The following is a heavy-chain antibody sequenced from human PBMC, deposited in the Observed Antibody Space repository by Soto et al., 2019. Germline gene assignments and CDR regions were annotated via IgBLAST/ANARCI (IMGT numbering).Heavy chain of an antibody. D-gene: IGHD3-22*01. V-gene: IGHV1-8*01. Sequence: ASVKGSCKSSGYTFTSYDINCVRQATVQVLEWIGWMNPNSGNTGYAQKFQGRVTMTRNTSISTAYMELSSLRSEDTAAYYCARGPILSDYDSSGYSIHKHWGQGTLVTVSS. CDR3: ARGPILSDYDSSGYSIHKH. J-gene: IGHJ1*01. CDR1: GYTFTSYD. CDR2: MNPNSGNT.